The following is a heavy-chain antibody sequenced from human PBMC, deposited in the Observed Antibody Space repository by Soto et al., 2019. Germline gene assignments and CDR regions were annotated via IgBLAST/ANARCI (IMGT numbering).Heavy chain of an antibody. D-gene: IGHD5-18*01. CDR1: GFTFSSYA. CDR3: AVLVDTGMRFDY. J-gene: IGHJ4*02. Sequence: VPLLESGGGLVQPGGSLRLSCAASGFTFSSYAMSWVRQAPGKGLEWVSAISCSGGSTYYADSVKGRFTISRDNSKNTLYLQMNSLRAEDTAVYYCAVLVDTGMRFDYWGQGTLVTVSS. V-gene: IGHV3-23*01. CDR2: ISCSGGST.